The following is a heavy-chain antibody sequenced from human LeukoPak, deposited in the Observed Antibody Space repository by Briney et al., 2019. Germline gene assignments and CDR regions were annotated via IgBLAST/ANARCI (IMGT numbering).Heavy chain of an antibody. V-gene: IGHV3-74*03. CDR1: GFTFSRYW. J-gene: IGHJ4*02. Sequence: GGSQRLSCAASGFTFSRYWMHWVRQAPGKGLMWVSRISPDGSTTLYADSVKGRFTISRDNAKNTLYLQMNGLGAEDTAVYYCTTVLITNRYNLCDYWCQGTLVTVSS. D-gene: IGHD5-24*01. CDR3: TTVLITNRYNLCDY. CDR2: ISPDGSTT.